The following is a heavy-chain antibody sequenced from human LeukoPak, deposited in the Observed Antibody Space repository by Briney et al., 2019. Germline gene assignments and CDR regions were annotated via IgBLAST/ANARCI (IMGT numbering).Heavy chain of an antibody. CDR3: AGYGEYWDWYFDL. J-gene: IGHJ2*01. V-gene: IGHV4-34*01. Sequence: PSETLSLTCAVYGGSFNDYYWTWIRQSPGKGLEWIGEINHSGSTSYNPSLKSRVTISVDASKSQFSLKLNSVTAADTAVYYCAGYGEYWDWYFDLWGRGTPVTVSP. CDR2: INHSGST. D-gene: IGHD4-17*01. CDR1: GGSFNDYY.